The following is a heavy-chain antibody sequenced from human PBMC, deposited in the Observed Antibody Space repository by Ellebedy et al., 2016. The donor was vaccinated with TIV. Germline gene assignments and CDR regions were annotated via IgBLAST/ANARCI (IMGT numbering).Heavy chain of an antibody. CDR1: GGSISTNRFF. CDR3: AREPPGY. CDR2: IHTSGTT. V-gene: IGHV4-39*07. Sequence: MPSETLSLTCTVSGGSISTNRFFWGWIRQAPGKVLEWIGSIHTSGTTYYNPSLKIRVTISLDTSKNQFSLHVTSVTAADTAVYYCAREPPGYWGQGTLVTVSS. J-gene: IGHJ4*02.